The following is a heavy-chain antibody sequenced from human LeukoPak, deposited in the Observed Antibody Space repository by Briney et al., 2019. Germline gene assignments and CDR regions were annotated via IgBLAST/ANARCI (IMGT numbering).Heavy chain of an antibody. CDR3: ASHYQLYAPYFYGMDV. J-gene: IGHJ6*04. CDR1: GGTFSSYA. CDR2: IIPIFGSA. Sequence: SVKVSCKASGGTFSSYAISWVRQAPGQGLEWMGGIIPIFGSAKYAQKFQGRVTITADKSTSTAYMELSSLRSEDTALYYCASHYQLYAPYFYGMDVWGKGTTVTVSS. D-gene: IGHD2-2*01. V-gene: IGHV1-69*06.